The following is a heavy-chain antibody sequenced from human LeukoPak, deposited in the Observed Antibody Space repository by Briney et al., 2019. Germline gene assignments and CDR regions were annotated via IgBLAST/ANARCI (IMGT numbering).Heavy chain of an antibody. CDR3: AREVFHGSGRRFGS. V-gene: IGHV3-21*01. CDR2: ISSSSVYI. Sequence: GGSLRLSCAASGLTFSRSIMSWVRQTPGKGLEWVSSISSSSVYIHYADLVKGRFTVSGDNAKNSLFLQMNSLRAEDTAVYYCAREVFHGSGRRFGSWGQGSLVTVSS. D-gene: IGHD3-10*01. CDR1: GLTFSRSI. J-gene: IGHJ4*02.